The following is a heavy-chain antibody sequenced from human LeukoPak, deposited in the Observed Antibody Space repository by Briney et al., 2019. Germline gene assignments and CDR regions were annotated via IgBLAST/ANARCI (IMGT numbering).Heavy chain of an antibody. V-gene: IGHV3-48*03. CDR1: GFTFDDYI. CDR3: ARTLYYYDSSGYYEDY. J-gene: IGHJ4*02. CDR2: ISSSGSTI. D-gene: IGHD3-22*01. Sequence: GGSLRLSCAASGFTFDDYIMHWVRQAPGKGLEWVSYISSSGSTIYYADSVKGRFTISRDNAKNSLYLQMNSLRAEDTALYYCARTLYYYDSSGYYEDYWGQGTLVTVSS.